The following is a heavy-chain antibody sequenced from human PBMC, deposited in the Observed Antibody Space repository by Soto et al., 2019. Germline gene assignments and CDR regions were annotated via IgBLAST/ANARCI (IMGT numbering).Heavy chain of an antibody. Sequence: QLQLQGSGPGLVKPSETLSLTCIVSGGSISSRSYYWGWIRQPPGKGLEWIGSIYYSGSTYYNPSLKSRVTISVDTSKNQFSLKLSSVTAADTAVYYCARRVATTDNWFDPWGQGTLVTVSS. CDR3: ARRVATTDNWFDP. CDR2: IYYSGST. D-gene: IGHD5-12*01. V-gene: IGHV4-39*01. CDR1: GGSISSRSYY. J-gene: IGHJ5*02.